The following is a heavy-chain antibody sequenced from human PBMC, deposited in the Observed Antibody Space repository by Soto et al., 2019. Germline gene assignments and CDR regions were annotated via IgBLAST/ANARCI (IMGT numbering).Heavy chain of an antibody. Sequence: PGGSLRLSCAASEFTFSSYSMNWVRQAPGKGLEWVSFISSSSSYIYYADSVKGRFTISRDNSKNTLYLQMNSLRAEDTAVYYCARDDSAAASTYYYGMDVWRQGTTVTVSS. D-gene: IGHD6-13*01. CDR3: ARDDSAAASTYYYGMDV. CDR2: ISSSSSYI. J-gene: IGHJ6*02. V-gene: IGHV3-21*01. CDR1: EFTFSSYS.